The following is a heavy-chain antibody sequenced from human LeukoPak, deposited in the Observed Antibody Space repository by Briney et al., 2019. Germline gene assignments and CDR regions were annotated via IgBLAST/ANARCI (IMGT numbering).Heavy chain of an antibody. CDR2: IRYDGITK. J-gene: IGHJ4*02. CDR3: AKELLTSCSGVYCYPFDY. D-gene: IGHD2-15*01. CDR1: GFTFSSYG. V-gene: IGHV3-30*02. Sequence: PGGSLRLSCAASGFTFSSYGMHWVRQAPGKGLDWVAFIRYDGITKYYADSVRGRFTISRDNSKNTLYLQMNSLRAEDAAVYYCAKELLTSCSGVYCYPFDYWGEGTLVTVSS.